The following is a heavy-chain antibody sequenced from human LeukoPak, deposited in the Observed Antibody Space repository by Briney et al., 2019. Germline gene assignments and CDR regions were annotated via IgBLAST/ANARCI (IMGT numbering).Heavy chain of an antibody. CDR2: ISSSSSYI. V-gene: IGHV3-21*01. CDR3: ARNGDYLWFDY. Sequence: GGSLRLSCAASGFTFSSYSMNWVRQAPGKGLEWVSSISSSSSYIYYADSVKGRFTISRDNAKNSLYLQMNGLRAEDTAVYYCARNGDYLWFDYWGQGTLVTVSS. D-gene: IGHD4-17*01. J-gene: IGHJ4*02. CDR1: GFTFSSYS.